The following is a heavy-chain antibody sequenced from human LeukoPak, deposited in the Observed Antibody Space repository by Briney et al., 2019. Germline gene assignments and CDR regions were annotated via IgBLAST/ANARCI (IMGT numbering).Heavy chain of an antibody. CDR1: GFTFSSYW. Sequence: SGGALRLSCAASGFTFSSYWMHRVRQAPGKGLVWVSRINRDGSSTSYADSVKGRVTISRDNAKNTLYLQMNSLRAEDTAVYYCARGSVRFDYWGQGTLVTVSS. CDR3: ARGSVRFDY. CDR2: INRDGSST. V-gene: IGHV3-74*01. J-gene: IGHJ4*02. D-gene: IGHD3-10*02.